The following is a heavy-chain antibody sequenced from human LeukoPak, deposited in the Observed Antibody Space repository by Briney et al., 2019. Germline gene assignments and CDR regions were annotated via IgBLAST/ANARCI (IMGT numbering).Heavy chain of an antibody. J-gene: IGHJ6*03. CDR1: GGSISSYY. CDR2: TYYSGST. D-gene: IGHD6-13*01. CDR3: ARALYSSSGVYYYYMDV. Sequence: SETLSLTCTVSGGSISSYYWSWIRQPPGKGLEWIGYTYYSGSTNYNPSLKSRVTISVHTSKNQFSLKLNSVTAADTAVYYCARALYSSSGVYYYYMDVWGKGTTVTVSS. V-gene: IGHV4-59*01.